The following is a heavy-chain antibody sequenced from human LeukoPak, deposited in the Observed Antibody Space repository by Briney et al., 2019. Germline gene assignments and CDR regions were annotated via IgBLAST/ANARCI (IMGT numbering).Heavy chain of an antibody. J-gene: IGHJ5*02. D-gene: IGHD3-3*01. CDR2: IYYTGST. V-gene: IGHV4-59*01. CDR1: GDSISTYY. CDR3: AREPINYDSWFDP. Sequence: PSETLSLTCTVSGDSISTYYWSWIRQPPGKGLEWIGYIYYTGSTSYNPSLKSRVTMSVDTSKIQFSLWLSSVTAADTAVYYCAREPINYDSWFDPWGQGILVTVSS.